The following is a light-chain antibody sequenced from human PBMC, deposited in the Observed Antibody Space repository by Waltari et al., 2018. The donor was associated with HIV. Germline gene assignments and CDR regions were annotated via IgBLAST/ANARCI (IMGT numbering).Light chain of an antibody. CDR2: DVT. CDR3: ESYTSTIVWV. CDR1: SSGGGGYNF. J-gene: IGLJ3*02. V-gene: IGLV2-14*03. Sequence: QSALTPPASVSGSPGQSITISCTGSSSGGGGYNFVSWYQQHPGKAPRVLIYDVTTRPSGVSDRFSGSRSGDTASLTISGLQPEDEADYYCESYTSTIVWVFGGGTRLTVL.